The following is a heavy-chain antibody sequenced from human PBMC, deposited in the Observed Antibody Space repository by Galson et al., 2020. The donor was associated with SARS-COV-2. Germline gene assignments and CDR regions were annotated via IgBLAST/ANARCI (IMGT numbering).Heavy chain of an antibody. Sequence: GGSLRLSCEASGFTFRSYGMHWVRQAPGKGLQWLAVITYDGNNKYHADSVKGRFTISRDNSRNTAYLQMDSLKSEDTAVYYCAKDKNALTYADLWTGLYHFDNWGQGTLVTVSS. CDR1: GFTFRSYG. D-gene: IGHD3-3*01. V-gene: IGHV3-30*18. J-gene: IGHJ4*02. CDR2: ITYDGNNK. CDR3: AKDKNALTYADLWTGLYHFDN.